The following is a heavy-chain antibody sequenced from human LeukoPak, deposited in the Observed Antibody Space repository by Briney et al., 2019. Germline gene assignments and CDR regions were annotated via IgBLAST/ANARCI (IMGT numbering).Heavy chain of an antibody. D-gene: IGHD1-26*01. J-gene: IGHJ4*02. Sequence: PGGSLRLSCAASGFTFGSYAMNWVRQAPGKGLEWVSFISGSGDTTYYADSVKGRFTISRDKSKNTLYLQMNSLRAEDTAVYYCAKSRGESRGASNYWGQGTLVTVSS. V-gene: IGHV3-23*01. CDR3: AKSRGESRGASNY. CDR2: ISGSGDTT. CDR1: GFTFGSYA.